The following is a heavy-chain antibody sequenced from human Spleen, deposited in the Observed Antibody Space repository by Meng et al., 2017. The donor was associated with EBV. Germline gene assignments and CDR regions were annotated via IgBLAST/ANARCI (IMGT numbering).Heavy chain of an antibody. Sequence: QVQLVESXXGLVKXGGSLRLSCAASGFTFSDSYMSWIRQAPGKGLEWVSYITSTGSDMYYADSVKGRFTISRDNAKSSLYLQMNSLRAEDTAVYYCAKNGYYYDTSGYPWGQGTLVTVSS. D-gene: IGHD3-22*01. CDR2: ITSTGSDM. J-gene: IGHJ5*02. CDR1: GFTFSDSY. CDR3: AKNGYYYDTSGYP. V-gene: IGHV3-11*01.